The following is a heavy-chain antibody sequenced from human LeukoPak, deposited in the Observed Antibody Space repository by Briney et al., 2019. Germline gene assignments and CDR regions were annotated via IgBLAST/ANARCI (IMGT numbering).Heavy chain of an antibody. CDR2: IRGSGGST. CDR3: ARVSPNTVTTLQYFDY. D-gene: IGHD4-17*01. CDR1: GLLLCDYA. Sequence: GGSLSLSCTASGLLLCDYAMTWLRQSPGKGLEGVSAIRGSGGSTYYADSVKGRFTISRDNSKNTLYLQMNSLRAEDTAVYYCARVSPNTVTTLQYFDYWGQGTLVTVSS. V-gene: IGHV3-23*01. J-gene: IGHJ4*02.